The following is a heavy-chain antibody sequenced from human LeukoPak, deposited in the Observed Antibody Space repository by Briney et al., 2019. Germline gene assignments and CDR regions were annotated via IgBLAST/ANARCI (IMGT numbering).Heavy chain of an antibody. CDR1: GFTFSNNW. V-gene: IGHV3-7*01. D-gene: IGHD2-2*01. J-gene: IGHJ6*02. CDR3: AREFRPAAIPFYYHYAMDV. CDR2: IKKDGSEK. Sequence: GGSLRLSCAASGFTFSNNWMRWVRQPPGKGGEGGAEIKKDGSEKNYVDSVKGRLTISRHNAKNSLYLQMNSLRAEDTAVYYCAREFRPAAIPFYYHYAMDVWGQGTTVTVSS.